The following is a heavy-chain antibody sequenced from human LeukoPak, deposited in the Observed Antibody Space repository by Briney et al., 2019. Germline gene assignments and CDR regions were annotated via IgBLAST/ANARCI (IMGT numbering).Heavy chain of an antibody. D-gene: IGHD6-13*01. CDR3: ASRSAAAGYAFDI. V-gene: IGHV1-2*04. J-gene: IGHJ3*02. Sequence: ASVKVSCKASGYTFTGYYMHWVRQAPGQGLEWMGWINPNSGGTNYAQKFQGWVTMTRDTSISTAYMELSRLRSDDTAVYYCASRSAAAGYAFDIWGQGTMVTVSS. CDR2: INPNSGGT. CDR1: GYTFTGYY.